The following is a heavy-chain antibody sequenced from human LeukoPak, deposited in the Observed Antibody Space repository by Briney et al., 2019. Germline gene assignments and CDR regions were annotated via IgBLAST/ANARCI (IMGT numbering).Heavy chain of an antibody. D-gene: IGHD6-19*01. V-gene: IGHV4-59*01. CDR1: GGSISNYY. CDR2: IHYSGST. CDR3: ARFSGVPVAGTSYYYYYMAV. Sequence: SETLSLTCTVSGGSISNYYWGWVRQPPGKGLEWVGYIHYSGSTNYNPSLKSRVTISVDPSNNQFSLKVRSVTAADTAVYYCARFSGVPVAGTSYYYYYMAVWGKGTTVTVS. J-gene: IGHJ6*03.